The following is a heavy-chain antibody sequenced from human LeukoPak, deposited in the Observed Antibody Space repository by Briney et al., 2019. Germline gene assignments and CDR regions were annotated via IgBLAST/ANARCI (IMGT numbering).Heavy chain of an antibody. J-gene: IGHJ5*02. V-gene: IGHV3-21*01. CDR3: ARGQLWQTGWFDP. CDR2: ISSTSSYI. Sequence: GESLRLSCAASGFTFSDYSMHWVRQAPGEGLEWVSTISSTSSYIYSADSLKGRFTISRDNAKNSLYLQMGTLRAEDTAVYYCARGQLWQTGWFDPWGQGTLVTVSS. CDR1: GFTFSDYS. D-gene: IGHD5-18*01.